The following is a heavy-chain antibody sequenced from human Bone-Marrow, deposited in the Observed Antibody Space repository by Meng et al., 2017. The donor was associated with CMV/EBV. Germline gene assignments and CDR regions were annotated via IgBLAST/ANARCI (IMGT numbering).Heavy chain of an antibody. V-gene: IGHV1-69*05. CDR3: ARASLSATPYYYYYGMDV. D-gene: IGHD2-15*01. CDR2: IIPIFGTA. Sequence: PVKVPCQASGSPLSRYAISWVRQAPGRGLEWMGGIIPIFGTANHAQKFQGRVTITTDESTSTAYMELSSLRSEDTAVYYCARASLSATPYYYYYGMDVWGQGTTVTVSS. CDR1: GSPLSRYA. J-gene: IGHJ6*02.